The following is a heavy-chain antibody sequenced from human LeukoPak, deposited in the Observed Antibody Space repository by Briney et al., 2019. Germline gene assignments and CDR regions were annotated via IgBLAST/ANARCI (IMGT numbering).Heavy chain of an antibody. V-gene: IGHV1-8*03. CDR1: GYTFTSYD. CDR3: ARGEGYYYYYYMDV. Sequence: ASVKVSCKASGYTFTSYDINWVRQATGQGLEWMGWMNPNSGNTGYAQKFQGRVTITRNTSISTTYMELSSLRSEDTAVYYCARGEGYYYYYYMDVWGKGTTVTVSS. J-gene: IGHJ6*03. CDR2: MNPNSGNT.